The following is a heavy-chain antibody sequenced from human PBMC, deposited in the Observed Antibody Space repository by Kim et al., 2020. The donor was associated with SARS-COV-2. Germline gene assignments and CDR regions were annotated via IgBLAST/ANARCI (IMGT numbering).Heavy chain of an antibody. CDR3: AREFLVAGIYDAFDI. V-gene: IGHV3-7*03. CDR2: IKQDGSEK. D-gene: IGHD6-19*01. J-gene: IGHJ3*02. CDR1: GFTFSSYW. Sequence: GGSLRLYCAASGFTFSSYWMSWVRQAPGKGLEWVANIKQDGSEKYYVDSVKGRFTISRDNAKNSLYLQMNSLRAEDTAVYYCAREFLVAGIYDAFDIWGQGTMVTVSS.